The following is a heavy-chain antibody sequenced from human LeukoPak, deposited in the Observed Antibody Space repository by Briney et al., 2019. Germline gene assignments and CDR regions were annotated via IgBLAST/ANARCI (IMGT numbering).Heavy chain of an antibody. D-gene: IGHD2-21*01. CDR3: AKASNIASPYSHIDV. Sequence: PGRSLRLSCAASGFTFEDFAMHWVRKTPGKGLEWVSGTSWYSDNIGYAVSVMGRFTISRDNAKNTLYLEMNSLRPEDMGLYYCAKASNIASPYSHIDVWGKGTTVAVSS. CDR1: GFTFEDFA. V-gene: IGHV3-9*03. CDR2: TSWYSDNI. J-gene: IGHJ6*03.